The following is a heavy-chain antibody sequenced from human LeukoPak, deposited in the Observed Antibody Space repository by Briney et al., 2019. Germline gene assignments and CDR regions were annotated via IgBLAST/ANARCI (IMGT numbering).Heavy chain of an antibody. J-gene: IGHJ3*02. CDR1: GYTFTSYG. CDR3: ARPDIAARRAGAFDI. CDR2: ISAYNGNT. D-gene: IGHD6-6*01. Sequence: ASVKVSCKASGYTFTSYGISWVRQAPGQGLEWMGWISAYNGNTNYAQKLQGRVTMTTDTSTSTAYMELRSLRSDDTAVYYCARPDIAARRAGAFDIWGQGTMVTVSS. V-gene: IGHV1-18*01.